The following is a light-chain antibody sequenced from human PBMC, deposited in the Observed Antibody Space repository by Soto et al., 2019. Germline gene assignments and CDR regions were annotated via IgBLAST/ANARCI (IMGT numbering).Light chain of an antibody. V-gene: IGLV2-14*03. CDR2: DVS. Sequence: QSVLTQPASVSGSPGQSITISCIGTSSDVGGYNFVSWYQQHPGEAPKLIIFDVSHRPSGISTRFSGSKSGNTASLTISGLQAEDEADYYCSSYRIRSPPDYVFGTGTKVTV. CDR1: SSDVGGYNF. CDR3: SSYRIRSPPDYV. J-gene: IGLJ1*01.